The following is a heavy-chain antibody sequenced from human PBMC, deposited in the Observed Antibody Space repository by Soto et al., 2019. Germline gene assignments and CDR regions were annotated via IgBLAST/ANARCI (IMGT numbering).Heavy chain of an antibody. Sequence: GGSLRLSCVASGFTFSGYGMHWVRQAPGKGLEWLAVISHDGSDKYYADSVRGRFTISRDNSENTLYLQMNSLRPEDTAVYYCAKEDVWGQGTTVTVSS. J-gene: IGHJ6*02. CDR1: GFTFSGYG. CDR3: AKEDV. V-gene: IGHV3-30*18. CDR2: ISHDGSDK.